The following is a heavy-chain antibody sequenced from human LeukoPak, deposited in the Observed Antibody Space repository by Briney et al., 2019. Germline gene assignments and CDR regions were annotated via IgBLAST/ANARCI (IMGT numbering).Heavy chain of an antibody. D-gene: IGHD3-22*01. Sequence: GGSLRLSCAASGFTFSSYAMHWVRQAPGKGLEWVAVISYDGSNKYYADSVKGRFTISRDNSKNTLYLRMNSLRAEDTAVYYCASQYSSGYPIDYWGQGTLVTVSS. V-gene: IGHV3-30-3*01. CDR1: GFTFSSYA. CDR3: ASQYSSGYPIDY. CDR2: ISYDGSNK. J-gene: IGHJ4*02.